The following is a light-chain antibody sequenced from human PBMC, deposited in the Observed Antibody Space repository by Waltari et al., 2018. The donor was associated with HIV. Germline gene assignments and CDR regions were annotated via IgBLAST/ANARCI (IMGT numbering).Light chain of an antibody. CDR2: SNT. J-gene: IGLJ1*01. V-gene: IGLV1-44*01. CDR3: AAWDDSLNGAYG. CDR1: SPNIGSNT. Sequence: QSVLTQPPSASGTPGQRVTISCSGSSPNIGSNTVNWYQQLPGTAPKLLIYSNTPRRSVVPDRFSGSKSGTSASLAISGLQSEDEADYYCAAWDDSLNGAYGFGTGTKVTVL.